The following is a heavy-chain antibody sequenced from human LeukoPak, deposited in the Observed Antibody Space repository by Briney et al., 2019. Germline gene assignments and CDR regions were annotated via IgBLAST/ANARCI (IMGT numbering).Heavy chain of an antibody. CDR3: ARLQFHDIDGDDQ. V-gene: IGHV4-39*01. J-gene: IGHJ4*02. CDR2: INHSGRT. CDR1: GGSISSSNYY. Sequence: KPSETLSLTCTVSGGSISSSNYYWRWIRQPPGKGLEWIGSINHSGRTYYNPSLKSRVTISVDTSKSQFSLSLSSVTAADTAVYYCARLQFHDIDGDDQWCQGTLVTVSS. D-gene: IGHD2-21*01.